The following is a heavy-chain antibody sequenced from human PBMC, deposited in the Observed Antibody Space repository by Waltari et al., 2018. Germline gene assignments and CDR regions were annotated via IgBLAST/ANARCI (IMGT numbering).Heavy chain of an antibody. CDR2: IYYSGST. CDR1: GGSIRSSSYY. CDR3: ARHEGGSYLGRNWFDP. V-gene: IGHV4-39*01. J-gene: IGHJ5*02. Sequence: QLQLQESGPGLVKPSETLSLTCTVSGGSIRSSSYYWGWIRQPPGKGLEWIGSIYYSGSTYYNPSLKSRVTISVDTSKNQFSLKLSSVTAADTAVYYCARHEGGSYLGRNWFDPWGQGTLVTVSS. D-gene: IGHD1-26*01.